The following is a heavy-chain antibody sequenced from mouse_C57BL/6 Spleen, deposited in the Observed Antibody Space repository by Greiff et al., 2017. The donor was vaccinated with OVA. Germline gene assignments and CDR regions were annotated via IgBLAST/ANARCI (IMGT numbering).Heavy chain of an antibody. CDR1: GFTFSAFY. Sequence: EVKLVESGGGLVQSGRSLRLSCATSGFTFSAFYMEWVRQAPGKGLEWIAASRNKANDYTTEYSASVKGRFIVSRDTSQSILYLQMNALRAEDTAIYYCARDSSYGYFDVWGTGTTVTVSS. CDR2: SRNKANDYTT. D-gene: IGHD1-1*01. CDR3: ARDSSYGYFDV. J-gene: IGHJ1*03. V-gene: IGHV7-1*01.